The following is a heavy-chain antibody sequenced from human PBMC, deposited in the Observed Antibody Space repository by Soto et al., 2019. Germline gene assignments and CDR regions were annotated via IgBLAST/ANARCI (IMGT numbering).Heavy chain of an antibody. V-gene: IGHV3-15*01. CDR1: GFTFSNAW. CDR3: TTEKYYDFWSGYYPEIYFDY. Sequence: GGSLRLSCAASGFTFSNAWMSWVRQAPGKGLEWVGRIKSKTDGGTTDYAAPVKGRFTISRDDSRNTLYLQMNSLKTEDTAVYYCTTEKYYDFWSGYYPEIYFDYWGQGTLVTVSS. D-gene: IGHD3-3*01. CDR2: IKSKTDGGTT. J-gene: IGHJ4*02.